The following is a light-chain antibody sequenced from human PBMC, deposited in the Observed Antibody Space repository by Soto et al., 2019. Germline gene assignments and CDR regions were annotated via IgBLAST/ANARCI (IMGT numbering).Light chain of an antibody. V-gene: IGKV3-11*01. J-gene: IGKJ4*01. CDR2: DAS. CDR1: QSVGGY. Sequence: EIVLTQSPATLSLSPGERATLSCRASQSVGGYLDWYQQKPGQAPRLLIYDASNRASGIPARFSGSGSGTDCTLTISSLEPEDLAVYYCHQRSNWPPLTFGGGTKVEIK. CDR3: HQRSNWPPLT.